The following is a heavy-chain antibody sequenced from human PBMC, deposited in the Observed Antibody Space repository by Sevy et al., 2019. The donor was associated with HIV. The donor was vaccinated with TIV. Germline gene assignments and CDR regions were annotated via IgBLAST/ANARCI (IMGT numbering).Heavy chain of an antibody. V-gene: IGHV4-4*02. CDR3: ARDHSGDGYSHQW. Sequence: TLSLTCAVSGGSISSSNWWSWVRQPPGKGLEWIGEIYHSGSTNYNPSLKSRVTISVDKSKNQFSLKLSSVTAADTAVYYCARDHSGDGYSHQWWGQGTLVTVSS. D-gene: IGHD5-18*01. CDR1: GGSISSSNW. J-gene: IGHJ4*02. CDR2: IYHSGST.